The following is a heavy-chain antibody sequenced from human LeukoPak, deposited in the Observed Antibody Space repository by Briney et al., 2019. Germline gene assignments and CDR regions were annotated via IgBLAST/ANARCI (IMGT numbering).Heavy chain of an antibody. J-gene: IGHJ5*02. V-gene: IGHV4-38-2*01. D-gene: IGHD2-2*01. Sequence: PSETLSLTCVVPGHSISSGYYWDWIRQTPGKGLEWIGRVFHSGTTYYNPSLKSRVTISVDTSKNQFSLKLRSVTAADTAVYYCAKSESSSTSSYFDPWGQGTLVTVSS. CDR3: AKSESSSTSSYFDP. CDR2: VFHSGTT. CDR1: GHSISSGYY.